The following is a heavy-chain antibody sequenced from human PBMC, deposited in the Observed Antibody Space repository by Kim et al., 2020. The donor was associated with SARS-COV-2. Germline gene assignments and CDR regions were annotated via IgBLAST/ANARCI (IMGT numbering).Heavy chain of an antibody. V-gene: IGHV3-48*04. CDR1: GFTFSSYS. CDR2: ISSGSSVI. D-gene: IGHD3-10*01. Sequence: GGSLRLSCAASGFTFSSYSMNWVRQAPGKGLEWISYISSGSSVIHYADSVRGRFTISRDNAKNSLYLQMNSLRAEDTAVYYCARDEGLLWIGSAFDVWCQGTMVTVSS. CDR3: ARDEGLLWIGSAFDV. J-gene: IGHJ3*01.